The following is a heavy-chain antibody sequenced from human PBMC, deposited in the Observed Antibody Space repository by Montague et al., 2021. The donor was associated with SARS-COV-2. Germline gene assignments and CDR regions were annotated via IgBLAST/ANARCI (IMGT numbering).Heavy chain of an antibody. CDR1: GYSISTGYY. Sequence: SETLSLTCTVPGYSISTGYYWGWIRQPPGKGLEWIGTIYHSGSTYFNPSLKSRVTISVDTSKNQFSLNLSSVTAADTAVYYCAKVAGSHDTFDIWAEGQWSPSLQ. D-gene: IGHD6-19*01. V-gene: IGHV4-38-2*02. CDR3: AKVAGSHDTFDI. J-gene: IGHJ3*02. CDR2: IYHSGST.